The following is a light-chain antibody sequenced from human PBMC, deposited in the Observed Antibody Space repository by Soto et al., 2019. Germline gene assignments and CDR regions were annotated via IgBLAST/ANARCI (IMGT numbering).Light chain of an antibody. J-gene: IGLJ2*01. Sequence: QSALTQPASVSGSPGQSITISCTGTATDVGAYNYVSWYQQHPGRAPKLIIYAVTHRPSGVADRFSGSKSGDTASLTIAGRQADDAAHYYCTSFTSSTTRLFGGGTQLTVL. V-gene: IGLV2-14*01. CDR3: TSFTSSTTRL. CDR2: AVT. CDR1: ATDVGAYNY.